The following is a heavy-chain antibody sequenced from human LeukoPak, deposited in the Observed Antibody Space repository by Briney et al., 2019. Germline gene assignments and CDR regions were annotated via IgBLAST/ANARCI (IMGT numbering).Heavy chain of an antibody. V-gene: IGHV1-46*01. CDR2: INPTGGDT. CDR3: ARGLGCSSGWSEY. J-gene: IGHJ4*02. D-gene: IGHD6-19*01. CDR1: GYIFTDYY. Sequence: ASVEVSCKASGYIFTDYYIHWVRQAPGQGLEWMGIINPTGGDTVYSQKFQGRLTMTRDTSTNTVYMELSSLKSEDTAMFYCARGLGCSSGWSEYWGQGTLVAVSS.